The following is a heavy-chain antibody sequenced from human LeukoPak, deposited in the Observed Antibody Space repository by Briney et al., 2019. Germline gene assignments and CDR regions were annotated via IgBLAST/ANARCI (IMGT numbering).Heavy chain of an antibody. V-gene: IGHV3-30*02. Sequence: QPGGSLRLSCAASGFTFNYYGMHWVRQAPGKGLEWVAFIQYDGSNKYYADPVKGRFTISRDNSKNTLYLQMNSLKPEDTAVYYCAKARGYCSSTSCFRPFDYWGQGTLVTVSS. J-gene: IGHJ4*02. CDR2: IQYDGSNK. D-gene: IGHD2-2*01. CDR3: AKARGYCSSTSCFRPFDY. CDR1: GFTFNYYG.